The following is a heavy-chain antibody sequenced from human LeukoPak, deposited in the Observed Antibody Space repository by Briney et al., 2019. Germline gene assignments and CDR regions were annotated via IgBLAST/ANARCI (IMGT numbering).Heavy chain of an antibody. CDR2: IKHDGSEQ. D-gene: IGHD5-24*01. Sequence: GGSLRLSCAASGFIFTSNRMNWVRQAPGKGLEWVANIKHDGSEQIYVDSVKGRFTISRDNAKNSLYLQMNSLRVEDTAVYYCAKEGRSLQTYWGQGTLVTVSS. CDR1: GFIFTSNR. CDR3: AKEGRSLQTY. J-gene: IGHJ4*02. V-gene: IGHV3-7*03.